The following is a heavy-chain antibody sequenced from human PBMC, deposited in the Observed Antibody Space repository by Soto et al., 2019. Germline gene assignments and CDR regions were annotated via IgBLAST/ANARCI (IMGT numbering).Heavy chain of an antibody. V-gene: IGHV4-59*08. CDR2: IYYSGST. D-gene: IGHD6-13*01. Sequence: SETLSLTWTVAGGNIRDYYWSWIRQPPGKGLEWIGYIYYSGSTNYNPSLKSRVTISVDTSKNQFSLKLSSVTASDTAVYYCARQITAAGFDYWGQGTLVTV. CDR1: GGNIRDYY. CDR3: ARQITAAGFDY. J-gene: IGHJ4*02.